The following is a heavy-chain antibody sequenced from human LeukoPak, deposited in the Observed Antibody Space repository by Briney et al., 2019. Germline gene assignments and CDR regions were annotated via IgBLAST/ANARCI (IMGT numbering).Heavy chain of an antibody. CDR3: ARPILNGYKVSIAY. D-gene: IGHD3-9*01. CDR2: IKEDGSEK. V-gene: IGHV3-7*04. Sequence: PGGSLRLSCVASGFTFSSYWMTWVRQAPGKGLECVANIKEDGSEKYYVDSVKGRFTISRDDAKNSLFLQMYGLRAEDTAVYFCARPILNGYKVSIAYWGQGTLVSVSS. J-gene: IGHJ4*02. CDR1: GFTFSSYW.